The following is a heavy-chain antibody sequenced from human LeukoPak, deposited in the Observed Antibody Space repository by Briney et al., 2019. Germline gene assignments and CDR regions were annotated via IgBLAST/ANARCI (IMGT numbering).Heavy chain of an antibody. V-gene: IGHV3-48*02. CDR2: ISSGRSTI. J-gene: IGHJ4*02. CDR1: GFTFSRYS. CDR3: ARRYYDSSGFGHIDC. D-gene: IGHD3-22*01. Sequence: GGSLRLSCAASGFTFSRYSMNWVRQAPGKELEWVAYISSGRSTIYYADSVEGRFTISRDNAKNSLYLKMNSLRDEDTAVYYCARRYYDSSGFGHIDCWGQGSLVTVSS.